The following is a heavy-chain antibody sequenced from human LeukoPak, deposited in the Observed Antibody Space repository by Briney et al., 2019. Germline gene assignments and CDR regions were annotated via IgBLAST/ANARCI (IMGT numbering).Heavy chain of an antibody. V-gene: IGHV1-18*04. D-gene: IGHD6-6*01. CDR3: ARDKSSSLGYYYYGMDV. J-gene: IGHJ6*02. Sequence: ASVKVSCKACGYTFTGYYMHWVRQAPGQGLEWMGWISAYNGNTNYAQKLQGRVTMTTDTSTSAAYMELRSLRSDDTAVYYCARDKSSSLGYYYYGMDVWGQGTTVTVSS. CDR2: ISAYNGNT. CDR1: GYTFTGYY.